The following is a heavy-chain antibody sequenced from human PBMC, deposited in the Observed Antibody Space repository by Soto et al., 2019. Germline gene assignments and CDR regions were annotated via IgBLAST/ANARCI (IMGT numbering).Heavy chain of an antibody. Sequence: GASVKVSCKASGGTFSSYAISWVRQAPGQGLEWMGGIIPIFGTANYAQKFRGRVTITADESTSTAYMELSSLRSEDTAVYYCARQYSGSYELDPWGQGTLVTVSS. CDR2: IIPIFGTA. CDR3: ARQYSGSYELDP. CDR1: GGTFSSYA. D-gene: IGHD1-26*01. J-gene: IGHJ5*02. V-gene: IGHV1-69*13.